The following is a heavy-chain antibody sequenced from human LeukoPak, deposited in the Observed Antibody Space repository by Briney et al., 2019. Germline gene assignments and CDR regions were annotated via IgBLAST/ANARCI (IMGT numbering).Heavy chain of an antibody. V-gene: IGHV4-30-4*01. CDR2: IYYSGST. CDR1: GGSISSGDYC. J-gene: IGHJ4*02. Sequence: SQTLSLTCTVSGGSISSGDYCWSWLRQPPGKGLEWIGYIYYSGSTYYNPSLKSRVTISVDTSKNQFSLKLSSVTAADTAVYYCARVFKGYSYGFLYFDYWGQGTLVTVSS. CDR3: ARVFKGYSYGFLYFDY. D-gene: IGHD5-18*01.